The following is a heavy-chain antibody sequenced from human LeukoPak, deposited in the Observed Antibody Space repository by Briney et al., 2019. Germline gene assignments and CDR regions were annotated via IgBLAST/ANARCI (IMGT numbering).Heavy chain of an antibody. CDR2: IYYSGST. CDR3: ARRRQEYGMDV. CDR1: GDSISSYY. Sequence: SSETLSLTCTVSGDSISSYYWSWIRHPPGKGLECIGYIYYSGSTNYNPSLKSRVTISVDTSKNHFSLKLSSVTAADTAVYYCARRRQEYGMDVWGQGTTVTVSS. V-gene: IGHV4-59*08. J-gene: IGHJ6*02.